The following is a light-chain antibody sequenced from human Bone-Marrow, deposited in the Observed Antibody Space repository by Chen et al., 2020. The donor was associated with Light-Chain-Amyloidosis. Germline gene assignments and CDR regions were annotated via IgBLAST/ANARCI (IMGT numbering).Light chain of an antibody. CDR3: QQSYSNPRT. V-gene: IGKV1-39*01. Sequence: DIQMTQSPPSLSASLGARVTITCRASQNIGTFLHWYQQKSGKAPKLLIFAASTLQGEVPSRFTGSGSGTDFILTINSLQLEDVATYYCQQSYSNPRTFGQGIKVEI. J-gene: IGKJ2*02. CDR2: AAS. CDR1: QNIGTF.